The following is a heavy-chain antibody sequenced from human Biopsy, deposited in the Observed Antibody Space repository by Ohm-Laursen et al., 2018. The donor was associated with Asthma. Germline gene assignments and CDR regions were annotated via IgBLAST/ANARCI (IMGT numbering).Heavy chain of an antibody. Sequence: SLRLSCTASGFVFSQCGMHWVRQGPGKGLEWVALVSSDGHNKYYEDSVKGRFTISRDNSRNRLYLQINRLTVEDSAMYFCARQSGQDYGDSSGFDIWGQGTKVAISS. CDR3: ARQSGQDYGDSSGFDI. V-gene: IGHV3-30*03. CDR2: VSSDGHNK. J-gene: IGHJ3*02. CDR1: GFVFSQCG. D-gene: IGHD3-22*01.